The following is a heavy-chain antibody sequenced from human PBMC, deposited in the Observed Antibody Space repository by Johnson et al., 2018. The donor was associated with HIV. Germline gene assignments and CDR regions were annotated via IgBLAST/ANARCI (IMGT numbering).Heavy chain of an antibody. J-gene: IGHJ3*02. CDR2: IGTAGDT. Sequence: VQLVESGGGLVQPGGSLRLSCAASGFTFSSYDMHWVRQATGKGLEWVSAIGTAGDTYYPGSVKGRFTISRDNAKNTLYLQMNSLRADDTAVYYCVRRPFGAAPGADAFDIWGQGTMVTVSS. CDR3: VRRPFGAAPGADAFDI. V-gene: IGHV3-13*01. CDR1: GFTFSSYD. D-gene: IGHD6-13*01.